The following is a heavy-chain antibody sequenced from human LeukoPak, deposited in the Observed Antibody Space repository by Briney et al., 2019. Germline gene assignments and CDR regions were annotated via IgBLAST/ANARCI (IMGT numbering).Heavy chain of an antibody. Sequence: PSETLSLTCTVSGGSFSTYYWSWIRQPPGKGLEWIGYIYYSGSTNYNPSLKSRVTISIDTSKNQFSLKLTSVTTADTAVYYCATDYGDYSPYYFYMDVWGKGTTVTVSS. CDR1: GGSFSTYY. CDR2: IYYSGST. D-gene: IGHD4-17*01. CDR3: ATDYGDYSPYYFYMDV. J-gene: IGHJ6*03. V-gene: IGHV4-59*01.